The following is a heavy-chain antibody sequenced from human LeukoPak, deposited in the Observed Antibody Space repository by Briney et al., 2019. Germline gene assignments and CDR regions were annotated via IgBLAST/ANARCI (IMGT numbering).Heavy chain of an antibody. D-gene: IGHD3-22*01. CDR2: IFYDGSS. CDR1: GGSIRNSNFY. CDR3: AGAGDTYYYDSSGPCDY. J-gene: IGHJ4*02. Sequence: PSETLSLTCTVSGGSIRNSNFYWGWIRQSPGKGLEWLGSIFYDGSSDYNPSLKSRVTISVDTSKNKFSLKVKSVNAADTAVYYCAGAGDTYYYDSSGPCDYWGQGTLVTVSS. V-gene: IGHV4-39*01.